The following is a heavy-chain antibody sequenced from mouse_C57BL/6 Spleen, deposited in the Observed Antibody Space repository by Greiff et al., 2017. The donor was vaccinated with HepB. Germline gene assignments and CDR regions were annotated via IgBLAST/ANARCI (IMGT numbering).Heavy chain of an antibody. CDR2: ISYDGSN. CDR3: ARGGDYCAIDD. V-gene: IGHV3-6*01. CDR1: GYSITSGYY. J-gene: IGHJ4*01. Sequence: EVKLMESGPGLVKPSQSLSLTCSVTGYSITSGYYWNWIRQFPGNKLEWMGYISYDGSNNYNPSLKNRISITRDTSKDQFFLKLNSVTTEDTATYYCARGGDYCAIDDWGQGTSVTVSS.